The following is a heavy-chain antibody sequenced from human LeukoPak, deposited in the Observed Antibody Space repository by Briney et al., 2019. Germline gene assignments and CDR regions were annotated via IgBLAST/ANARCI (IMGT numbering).Heavy chain of an antibody. J-gene: IGHJ4*02. CDR1: GYTFTSYY. Sequence: ASVKVSCKASGYTFTSYYMHWVRQAPGQGLEWMGIINPSGGSTSYAQKFQGRVTMTRDMSTSTVYMELSSLRSEDTAVYYCARKIGVWEGGSYSYYFDYWGQGTLVTVSS. CDR2: INPSGGST. D-gene: IGHD1-26*01. CDR3: ARKIGVWEGGSYSYYFDY. V-gene: IGHV1-46*01.